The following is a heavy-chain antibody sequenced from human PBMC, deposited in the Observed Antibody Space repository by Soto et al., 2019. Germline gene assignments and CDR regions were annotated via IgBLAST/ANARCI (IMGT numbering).Heavy chain of an antibody. J-gene: IGHJ4*02. CDR3: ARHSTIFDY. Sequence: SETLSLTCTVSGGSISSSSYYWGWIRQPPGKGLEWIGSIYYSGGTYYNPSLKSRVTISVDTSKNQFSLKLSSVTAADTAVYYCARHSTIFDYWGQGTLVTVSS. CDR1: GGSISSSSYY. V-gene: IGHV4-39*01. D-gene: IGHD5-12*01. CDR2: IYYSGGT.